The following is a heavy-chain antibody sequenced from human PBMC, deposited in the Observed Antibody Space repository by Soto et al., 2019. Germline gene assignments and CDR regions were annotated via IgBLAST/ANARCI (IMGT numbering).Heavy chain of an antibody. V-gene: IGHV3-21*01. CDR3: ARAPIITMVRGGIPDVTPTYYGMDG. CDR2: ISSSSSYI. CDR1: GFTFSSYS. D-gene: IGHD3-10*01. J-gene: IGHJ6*02. Sequence: PGGSLRLSCAASGFTFSSYSMNWVRQAPGKGLEWVSSISSSSSYIYYADSVKGRFTISRDNAKNSLYLQMNSLRAEDTAVYYCARAPIITMVRGGIPDVTPTYYGMDGWGQGTTVTVAS.